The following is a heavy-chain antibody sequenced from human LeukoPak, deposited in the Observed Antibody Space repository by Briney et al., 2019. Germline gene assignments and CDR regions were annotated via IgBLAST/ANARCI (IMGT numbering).Heavy chain of an antibody. D-gene: IGHD6-19*01. CDR2: IIPIFGTA. J-gene: IGHJ5*02. Sequence: GASVKVSCKASGGTFSSYAISWVRQAPGQGLEWMGGIIPIFGTANYAQKFQGRVTITADKSTSTAYMELSSLRSEDTAVYYCARDRGQWLVHNWFDPWGQGTLVTVSS. CDR3: ARDRGQWLVHNWFDP. CDR1: GGTFSSYA. V-gene: IGHV1-69*06.